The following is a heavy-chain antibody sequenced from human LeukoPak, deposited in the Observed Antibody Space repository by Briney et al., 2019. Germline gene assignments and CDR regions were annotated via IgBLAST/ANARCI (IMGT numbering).Heavy chain of an antibody. CDR1: GFAFSSYG. D-gene: IGHD3-3*01. Sequence: EGSLRLSCAASGFAFSSYGMHSVRQAPHGGLERGAVIWYAGSTKYYAHSVKGRFTISRDNSKNTLYLQMNSLRAEDTAVYYCARDPSEMSYDFWSGYYGHYYYYYMDVWGKGTTVTVSS. J-gene: IGHJ6*03. CDR3: ARDPSEMSYDFWSGYYGHYYYYYMDV. V-gene: IGHV3-33*01. CDR2: IWYAGSTK.